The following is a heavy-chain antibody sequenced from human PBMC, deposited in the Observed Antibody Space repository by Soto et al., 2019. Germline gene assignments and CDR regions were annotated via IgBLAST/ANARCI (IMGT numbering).Heavy chain of an antibody. CDR3: AKEPYGSGSHRPTYYFDY. Sequence: GGSLRLSCAASGFTFDDYAMHWVRQAPGKGLEWVSGISWNSGSIGYADSVKGRFTISRDNAKNSLYLQMNSLRAEDTALYYCAKEPYGSGSHRPTYYFDYWGQGTLVTVSS. V-gene: IGHV3-9*01. CDR2: ISWNSGSI. J-gene: IGHJ4*02. D-gene: IGHD3-10*01. CDR1: GFTFDDYA.